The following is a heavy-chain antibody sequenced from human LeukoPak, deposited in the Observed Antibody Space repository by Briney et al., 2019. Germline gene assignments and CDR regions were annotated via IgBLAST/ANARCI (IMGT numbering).Heavy chain of an antibody. V-gene: IGHV4-34*01. CDR3: ASRGGYKFRFTDYYYYYMDV. CDR2: INHSGNT. J-gene: IGHJ6*03. D-gene: IGHD5-24*01. Sequence: SETLSLTCAVYVGSFSGYYWSWIRPPPGKGLGWIGEINHSGNTKYNPYLKSRVTLSVDTPKTQFSLKLSSVTAADTAVYYCASRGGYKFRFTDYYYYYMDVWGNGTTVTVSS. CDR1: VGSFSGYY.